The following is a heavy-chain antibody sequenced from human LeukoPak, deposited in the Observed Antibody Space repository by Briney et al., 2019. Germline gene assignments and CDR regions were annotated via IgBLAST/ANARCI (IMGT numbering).Heavy chain of an antibody. CDR2: ISSGSGTI. V-gene: IGHV3-48*04. CDR1: GFTFSSYS. CDR3: ARGAEAGRSKSYYLEY. J-gene: IGHJ4*02. D-gene: IGHD6-13*01. Sequence: PGGSLRLSCAASGFTFSSYSMNWVRQAPGKGLEYVSYISSGSGTIYYADSVKGRFTISRDNAKNSLYLQMNSLSAEDTAVYYCARGAEAGRSKSYYLEYWGQGTLVTVSS.